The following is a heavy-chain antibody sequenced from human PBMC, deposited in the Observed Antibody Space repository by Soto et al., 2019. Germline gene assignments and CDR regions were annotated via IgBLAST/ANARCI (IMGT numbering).Heavy chain of an antibody. CDR2: INPNSGGT. Sequence: ASVKVSCKASGYTFTGYYMHWVRQAPGQGLEWMGWINPNSGGTNYAQKFQGWVTMTRDTSISTAYMELSRLRSDDTAVYYCARDLGRTGRSLGYWGQGTLVTVSS. CDR3: ARDLGRTGRSLGY. CDR1: GYTFTGYY. J-gene: IGHJ4*02. V-gene: IGHV1-2*04. D-gene: IGHD2-15*01.